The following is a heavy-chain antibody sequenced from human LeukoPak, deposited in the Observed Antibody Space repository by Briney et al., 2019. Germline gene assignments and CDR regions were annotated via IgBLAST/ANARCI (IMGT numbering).Heavy chain of an antibody. Sequence: GGSLRLSCAASGFTFSSYGMHWVRQAPGKGLEWVAFIRYDGSNKYYADSVKGRFTISRDNAKNSLYLQMNSLRAEDTAVYYCASTYGSGSYFLDPWGQGTLVTVSS. CDR3: ASTYGSGSYFLDP. J-gene: IGHJ5*02. CDR1: GFTFSSYG. V-gene: IGHV3-30*02. D-gene: IGHD3-10*01. CDR2: IRYDGSNK.